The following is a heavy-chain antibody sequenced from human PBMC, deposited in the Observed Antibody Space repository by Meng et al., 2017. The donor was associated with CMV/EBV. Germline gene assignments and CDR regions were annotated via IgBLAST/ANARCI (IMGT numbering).Heavy chain of an antibody. CDR2: IYYSGST. CDR3: ARATTERVGWFDP. V-gene: IGHV4-39*07. Sequence: QLQLQESGPGLVKPSETLSLPRPVSGGSISSSSYYWGWIRQPPGKGLEWIGSIYYSGSTYYNPSLKSRVTISVDTSKNQFSLKLSSVTAADTAVYYCARATTERVGWFDPWGQGTLVTVSS. CDR1: GGSISSSSYY. D-gene: IGHD4-11*01. J-gene: IGHJ5*02.